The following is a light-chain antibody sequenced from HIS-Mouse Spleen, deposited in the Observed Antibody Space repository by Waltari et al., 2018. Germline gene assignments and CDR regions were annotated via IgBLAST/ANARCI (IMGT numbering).Light chain of an antibody. CDR1: SSDVGSYNL. CDR3: CSYAGSSTWV. CDR2: EGS. V-gene: IGLV2-23*01. Sequence: QSALTQPASVSGSPGQSITIPCTGTSSDVGSYNLFSWYQQHPGKAPKLMIYEGSKRPSGVSNRFSGSKYGNTASLTISGLQAEDEADYYCCSYAGSSTWVFGGGTKLTVL. J-gene: IGLJ3*02.